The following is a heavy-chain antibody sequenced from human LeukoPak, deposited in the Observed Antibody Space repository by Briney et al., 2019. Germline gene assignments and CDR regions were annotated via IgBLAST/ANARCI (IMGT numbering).Heavy chain of an antibody. Sequence: PGGSLGLSCAASGFTFSSYWMNWVRQAPGKGLVWVSRIASDGSSTTYADSVKGRFSISRDNAKNTLYLQMNSLRVEDTAVYYCARGWPHGNDYWGQGTLVTVSS. CDR1: GFTFSSYW. CDR3: ARGWPHGNDY. J-gene: IGHJ4*02. CDR2: IASDGSST. D-gene: IGHD4-23*01. V-gene: IGHV3-74*01.